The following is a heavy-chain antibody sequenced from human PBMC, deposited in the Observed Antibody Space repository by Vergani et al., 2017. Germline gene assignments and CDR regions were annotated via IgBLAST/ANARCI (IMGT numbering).Heavy chain of an antibody. Sequence: EVQLLESGGDLVQPGGSLRLSCAASGFTFNHYAMNWVRQAPGKGLEWVSGISGRGGSTYYAGSVKGRLTISRHSAKNTLYLQMNSLSAGDTAVYCCANVIPRNGGYDYLYYYNAMDVWGQGPTLTVS. CDR3: ANVIPRNGGYDYLYYYNAMDV. V-gene: IGHV3-23*01. J-gene: IGHJ6*02. CDR1: GFTFNHYA. CDR2: ISGRGGST. D-gene: IGHD5-12*01.